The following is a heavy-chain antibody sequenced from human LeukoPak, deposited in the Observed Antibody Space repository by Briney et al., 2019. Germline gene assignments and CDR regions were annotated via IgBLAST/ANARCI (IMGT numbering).Heavy chain of an antibody. CDR1: GGSISTYY. V-gene: IGHV4-59*01. CDR3: ARESDYYDSSGYFDY. CDR2: ISHSGST. J-gene: IGHJ4*02. D-gene: IGHD3-22*01. Sequence: SETLSLTCTASGGSISTYYWSWIRQPPGKGLEWLAYISHSGSTNFNPSLKIRVTISVDTSMNQFSLKLSSVTAADTAVYYCARESDYYDSSGYFDYWGQGPLVTVSS.